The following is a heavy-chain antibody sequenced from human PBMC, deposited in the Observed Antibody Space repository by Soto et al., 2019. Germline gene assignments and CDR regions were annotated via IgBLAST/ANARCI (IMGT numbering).Heavy chain of an antibody. Sequence: XETLSLTCTVSGGSISSYYWSWIRQPPGKGLEWIGYIYYSGSTNYNPSLKSRVTISVDTSKNQFSLKLSSVTAADTAVYYCARRRCSSTSCYPNQPYFDYWGQGTLVTVSS. CDR3: ARRRCSSTSCYPNQPYFDY. CDR2: IYYSGST. CDR1: GGSISSYY. V-gene: IGHV4-59*01. D-gene: IGHD2-2*01. J-gene: IGHJ4*02.